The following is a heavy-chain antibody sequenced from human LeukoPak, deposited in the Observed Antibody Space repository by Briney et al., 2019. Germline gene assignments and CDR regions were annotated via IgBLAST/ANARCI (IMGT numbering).Heavy chain of an antibody. V-gene: IGHV4-39*01. D-gene: IGHD5-18*01. CDR2: IYYSGST. Sequence: PSETLSLTCTVSGGSISSSSYYWGWIRQPPGKGLEWIRSIYYSGSTYYNPSLKSRVTISVDTSKNQFSLKLSSVTAADTAVYYCARAGYSYGYRDPAWFDPWGQGTLVTVSS. CDR3: ARAGYSYGYRDPAWFDP. CDR1: GGSISSSSYY. J-gene: IGHJ5*02.